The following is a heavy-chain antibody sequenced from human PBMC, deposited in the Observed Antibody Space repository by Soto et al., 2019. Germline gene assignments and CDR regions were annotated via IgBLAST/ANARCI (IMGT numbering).Heavy chain of an antibody. CDR2: IWHDGSTK. Sequence: QVQLVESGGGVVQPGRSLRLSCAASGFTFRGLGMHWVRQAPGKGLEWVAVIWHDGSTKYYADSVKGRFTISRDNSKNTLYLQMDSLRPEDTAVYYCSKDGLNWGRDFDSWGQGTLVTVSS. CDR1: GFTFRGLG. CDR3: SKDGLNWGRDFDS. D-gene: IGHD7-27*01. V-gene: IGHV3-33*06. J-gene: IGHJ4*02.